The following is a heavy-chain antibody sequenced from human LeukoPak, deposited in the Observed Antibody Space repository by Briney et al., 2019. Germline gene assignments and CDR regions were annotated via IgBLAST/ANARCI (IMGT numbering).Heavy chain of an antibody. J-gene: IGHJ3*02. CDR2: IYSGGST. V-gene: IGHV3-66*01. D-gene: IGHD6-13*01. Sequence: PGGSLRLSCAASGFTVSSNYMSWVRQAPGKGLEWVSVIYSGGSTYYADSVKGRFTISRDNSKNTLYLQMNSLRAEDTAVYYCARWPYSSSWYNAFDIWGQGTMVTVSS. CDR1: GFTVSSNY. CDR3: ARWPYSSSWYNAFDI.